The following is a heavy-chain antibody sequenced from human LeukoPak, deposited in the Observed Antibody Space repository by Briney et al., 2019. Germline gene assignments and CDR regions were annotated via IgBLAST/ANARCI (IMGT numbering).Heavy chain of an antibody. CDR3: ARVNRRKMATFTSFPFDQ. J-gene: IGHJ4*02. V-gene: IGHV4-34*01. CDR2: INHSGST. Sequence: SETLSLTCAVYGGSFSGYYWSWIRQPPGKGLEWIGEINHSGSTNYNPSLKSRVTISIDTSKNQFSLRLTSVTAADTAVYYCARVNRRKMATFTSFPFDQWGQGTLVTVSS. CDR1: GGSFSGYY. D-gene: IGHD5-24*01.